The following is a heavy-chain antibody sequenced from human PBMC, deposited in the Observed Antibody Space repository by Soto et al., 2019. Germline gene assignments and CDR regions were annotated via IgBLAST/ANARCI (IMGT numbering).Heavy chain of an antibody. D-gene: IGHD3-16*01. CDR1: GGSISSYY. CDR3: ARHEFYVNHYYYYIDV. J-gene: IGHJ6*03. Sequence: TSETLSLTCTVSGGSISSYYWSWIRQPPGKGLEWIGNIYYSGSTKYNPSLKSRVTISVDTSKNQFSLNLSSVTAADTAVYYCARHEFYVNHYYYYIDVWGKGTTVTVS. V-gene: IGHV4-59*08. CDR2: IYYSGST.